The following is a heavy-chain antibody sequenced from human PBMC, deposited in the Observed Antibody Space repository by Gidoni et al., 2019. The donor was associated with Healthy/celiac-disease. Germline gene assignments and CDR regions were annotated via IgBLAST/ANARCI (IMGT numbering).Heavy chain of an antibody. D-gene: IGHD1-26*01. Sequence: QLHLVQSGAEVTKPGSSVKVSCKVPGGTFSTYVITWVRQAPGQGLEWRGGLIPIFGTTYYAQKLQDRVTVTADEFTSTAYMELSNLRSEDTAVYYCASLQGSYRPKWGGSGYWGQGSLVTVSS. CDR1: GGTFSTYV. CDR2: LIPIFGTT. V-gene: IGHV1-69*01. J-gene: IGHJ4*02. CDR3: ASLQGSYRPKWGGSGY.